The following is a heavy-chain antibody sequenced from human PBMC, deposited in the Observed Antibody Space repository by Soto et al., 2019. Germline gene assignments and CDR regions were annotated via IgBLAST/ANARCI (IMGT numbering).Heavy chain of an antibody. CDR2: ISSSSFTI. CDR3: AISSSRHTSSYY. CDR1: GFRFSGYS. D-gene: IGHD6-13*01. Sequence: PGGSLRLSCAASGFRFSGYSMNWVRQAPGRGLEWVSYISSSSFTIHYAASAEGRFAISRDYAKNSLYLQMNSLRAEDTAVYYCAISSSRHTSSYYWGLGTLVPVSS. J-gene: IGHJ4*01. V-gene: IGHV3-48*01.